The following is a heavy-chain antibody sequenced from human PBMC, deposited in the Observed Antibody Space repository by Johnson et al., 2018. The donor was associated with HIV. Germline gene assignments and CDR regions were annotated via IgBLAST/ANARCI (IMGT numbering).Heavy chain of an antibody. CDR3: TTISQWLVPGTFDI. CDR1: GITVSSNY. CDR2: ISYEGSNK. J-gene: IGHJ3*02. Sequence: QVQLVESGGGLIQPGGSLRLSCAASGITVSSNYMSWVRQAPGKGLEWVAVISYEGSNKYYADYVKGRITISRDNSKNTLYLQMNSLKTEDTAVYYCTTISQWLVPGTFDIWGQGTMVTVSS. D-gene: IGHD6-19*01. V-gene: IGHV3-30-3*01.